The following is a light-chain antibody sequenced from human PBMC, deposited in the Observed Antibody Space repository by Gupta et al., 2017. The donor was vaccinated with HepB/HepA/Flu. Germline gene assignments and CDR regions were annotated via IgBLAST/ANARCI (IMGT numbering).Light chain of an antibody. CDR3: YSPKSSNILLV. V-gene: IGLV2-14*03. CDR2: DVN. Sequence: QSALTQPAPVSGSPGQSITISCTGTSSDIGGYNYVSWYQQRPGQNPKLLMYDVNNRPSGVSNRFSGAKSGNTASLTISGLQAEDEADDYCYSPKSSNILLVFGPGTKVTVL. CDR1: SSDIGGYNY. J-gene: IGLJ1*01.